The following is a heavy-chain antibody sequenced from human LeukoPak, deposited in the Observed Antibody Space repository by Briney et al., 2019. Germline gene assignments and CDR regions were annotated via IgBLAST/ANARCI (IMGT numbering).Heavy chain of an antibody. J-gene: IGHJ4*02. V-gene: IGHV3-21*01. CDR1: GFTFSSYS. D-gene: IGHD3-3*02. CDR3: ARVLEYYFDY. Sequence: PGGSLRLSCAASGFTFSSYSMTWVRQAPGKGLEWVSSVSSSSSYIYYADSVKGRFTISRDNAKNSLYLQMNSLRAEDTAVYYCARVLEYYFDYWGQGTLVTVSS. CDR2: VSSSSSYI.